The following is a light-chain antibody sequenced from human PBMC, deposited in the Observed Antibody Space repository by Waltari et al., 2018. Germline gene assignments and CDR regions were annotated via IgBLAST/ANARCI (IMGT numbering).Light chain of an antibody. CDR3: QQYYTTPVT. CDR2: WAS. V-gene: IGKV4-1*01. CDR1: QSVLYSPNNKNK. Sequence: DIEMTQSPDSLAVSLGERATINCKSSQSVLYSPNNKNKLAWYQQKAGQPPKLLIYWASTRESGVPDRFTGSGSGTDFTLTISSLQAEDVAVYYCQQYYTTPVTFGGGTKVEIK. J-gene: IGKJ4*01.